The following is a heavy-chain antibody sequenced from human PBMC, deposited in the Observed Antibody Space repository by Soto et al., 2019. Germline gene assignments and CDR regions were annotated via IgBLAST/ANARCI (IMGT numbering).Heavy chain of an antibody. Sequence: QVQLVQSGVEVKKPGASVKVSCKASGYTFTNNGISWVRQAPGQGLEWMGWISAYSGNTKYAKKLQDRVTMTTDTSTSTAYMELRSLRSDDTAVYYCARSGSDWYAFDPWGQGTLVTVSS. CDR2: ISAYSGNT. CDR1: GYTFTNNG. V-gene: IGHV1-18*04. J-gene: IGHJ5*02. CDR3: ARSGSDWYAFDP. D-gene: IGHD3-9*01.